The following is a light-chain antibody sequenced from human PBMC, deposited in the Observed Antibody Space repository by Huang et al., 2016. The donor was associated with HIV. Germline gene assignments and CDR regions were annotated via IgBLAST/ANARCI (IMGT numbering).Light chain of an antibody. CDR3: QQRSDWPSWT. J-gene: IGKJ1*01. CDR1: QSISSY. V-gene: IGKV3-11*01. Sequence: EIVLTQSPATLSLSPGERATLSCRASQSISSYLAWYQQKTGQAPRLLLYDASNRATGIPARCSGSGSGTDFTLTISSLEPEDFAVYYCQQRSDWPSWTFGQGTKVEIK. CDR2: DAS.